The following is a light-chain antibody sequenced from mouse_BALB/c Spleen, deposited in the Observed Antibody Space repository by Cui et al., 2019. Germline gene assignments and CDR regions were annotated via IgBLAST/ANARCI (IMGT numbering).Light chain of an antibody. Sequence: DIVMNQAAPFVPVTHGESGSVSFMSSRGLLHSDVNAYLYWFLQRPGQSPQLLIYRRSNLASGVPVRFSGSGSGTAFTLRISRVEAEDVGVYYCMQRLEYPYTFGGGTKLEIK. V-gene: IGKV2-137*01. CDR3: MQRLEYPYT. CDR1: RGLLHSDVNAY. J-gene: IGKJ2*01. CDR2: RRS.